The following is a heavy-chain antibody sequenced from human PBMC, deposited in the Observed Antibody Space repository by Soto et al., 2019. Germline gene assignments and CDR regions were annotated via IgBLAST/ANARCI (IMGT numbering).Heavy chain of an antibody. CDR2: IIPIFGTA. D-gene: IGHD2-2*02. CDR1: GGTFSSYA. J-gene: IGHJ4*02. V-gene: IGHV1-69*13. CDR3: ARDDSSSTSCYNYYFDY. Sequence: SVKVSCKASGGTFSSYAISWVRQAPGQGLEWMGGIIPIFGTANYAQKFQGRVTITADESTSTAYMELSSLRSEDTAVYYCARDDSSSTSCYNYYFDYWGQGTLVTVSS.